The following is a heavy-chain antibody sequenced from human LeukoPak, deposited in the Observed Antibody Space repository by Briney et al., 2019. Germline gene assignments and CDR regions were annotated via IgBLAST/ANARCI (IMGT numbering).Heavy chain of an antibody. CDR2: ISATGRT. CDR3: ARLTEYQLTYRFYGFDY. Sequence: PSETLSLTCAVSGGSINNYYWSWIRQPPGKGLEWIGYISATGRTNYNPSPKIRVTISIDTSKKHFSLNMTSVTAADTAVYHCARLTEYQLTYRFYGFDYWGQGTRVTVS. V-gene: IGHV4-4*09. CDR1: GGSINNYY. J-gene: IGHJ3*01. D-gene: IGHD3-16*02.